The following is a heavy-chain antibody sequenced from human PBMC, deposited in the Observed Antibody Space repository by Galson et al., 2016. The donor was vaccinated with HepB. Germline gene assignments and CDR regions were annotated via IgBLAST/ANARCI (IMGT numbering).Heavy chain of an antibody. J-gene: IGHJ5*02. CDR2: IHYSGDT. V-gene: IGHV4-59*12. CDR1: GGSISSYY. Sequence: SETLSLTCTVSGGSISSYYWSWVRQPPGKGLEWIGNIHYSGDTNYNVSLNGRVTLAVDTSKNQFSLKLTSVTAADTGVYYCARDSLWSNGWQDCFDPWGQGTRGTVS. CDR3: ARDSLWSNGWQDCFDP. D-gene: IGHD2-21*01.